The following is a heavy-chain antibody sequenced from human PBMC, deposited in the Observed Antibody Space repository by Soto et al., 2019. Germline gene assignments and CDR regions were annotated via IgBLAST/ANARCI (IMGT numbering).Heavy chain of an antibody. CDR3: ARIPRYSFPTSDDLDS. J-gene: IGHJ4*02. CDR2: ITPIYPTT. D-gene: IGHD5-18*01. V-gene: IGHV1-69*15. CDR1: GGTFYTYT. Sequence: QVQLVQSGAEVRKPGSSVQVSCKASGGTFYTYTFSWVRQAPGQGLEWMGSITPIYPTTNYAEKFQGRLTFTADGSTTTAYMELNSLTSEDTAVYYCARIPRYSFPTSDDLDSWGQGTLVTVSS.